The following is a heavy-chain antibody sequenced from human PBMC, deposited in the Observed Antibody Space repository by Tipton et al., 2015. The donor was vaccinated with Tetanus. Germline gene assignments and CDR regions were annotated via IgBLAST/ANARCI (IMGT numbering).Heavy chain of an antibody. Sequence: TLSLTCSVSGGSISGSSYYWSWIRQPPGKALEWIGSIYYSGSATYNPSVASRATVSIDMSKNQFSLRLTSATAADTAVYYCARDRITGPTGRYYAMDVWGQGTTVTVSS. J-gene: IGHJ6*01. CDR3: ARDRITGPTGRYYAMDV. CDR1: GGSISGSSYY. CDR2: IYYSGSA. V-gene: IGHV4-39*07. D-gene: IGHD1-7*01.